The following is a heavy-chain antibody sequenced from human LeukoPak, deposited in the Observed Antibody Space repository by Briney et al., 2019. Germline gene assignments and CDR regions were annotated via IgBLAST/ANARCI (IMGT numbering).Heavy chain of an antibody. CDR3: ARGPVNDYGDYDLGGSYYYYYMDV. D-gene: IGHD4-17*01. CDR1: GGSISSGSYY. J-gene: IGHJ6*03. CDR2: IYTSGST. V-gene: IGHV4-61*02. Sequence: SETLSLTCTVSGGSISSGSYYWSWIRQPAGKGLEWIGRIYTSGSTNYNPSLKSRVTISVDTSKNQFSLKLSSVTAADTAVYYCARGPVNDYGDYDLGGSYYYYYMDVWGKGTTVTVSS.